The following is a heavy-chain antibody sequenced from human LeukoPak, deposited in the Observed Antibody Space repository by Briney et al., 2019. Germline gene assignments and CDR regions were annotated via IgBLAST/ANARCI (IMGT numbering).Heavy chain of an antibody. D-gene: IGHD3-10*01. CDR3: AKDGANYYGSGSYRRPPLDY. CDR2: ISWDGGST. CDR1: GFTFDDYT. J-gene: IGHJ4*02. Sequence: GGSLRLSCAASGFTFDDYTMHWVRQAPGKGLEWVSLISWDGGSTYYADSVKGRFTISRDNSKNSLYLQMNSLRTEDTALYYCAKDGANYYGSGSYRRPPLDYWGQGTLVTVSS. V-gene: IGHV3-43*01.